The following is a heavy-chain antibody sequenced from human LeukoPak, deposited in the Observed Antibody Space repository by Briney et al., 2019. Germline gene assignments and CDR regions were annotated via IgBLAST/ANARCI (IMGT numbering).Heavy chain of an antibody. CDR3: AKGGSGYSYSCDY. V-gene: IGHV3-30*02. CDR2: IRYDESNT. Sequence: PGGSLRLSCAASGFTFSNYGMHWVRQAPGKGLEWVAFIRYDESNTYYADSVKGRFTISRDNSKNTLYLQMNSLRAEDTAVYYCAKGGSGYSYSCDYWGQGTLVTVSS. D-gene: IGHD6-25*01. CDR1: GFTFSNYG. J-gene: IGHJ4*02.